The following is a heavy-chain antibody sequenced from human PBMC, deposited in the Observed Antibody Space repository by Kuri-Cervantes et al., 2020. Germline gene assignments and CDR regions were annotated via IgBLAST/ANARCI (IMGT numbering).Heavy chain of an antibody. CDR2: ISYDGSNK. V-gene: IGHV3-30-3*01. J-gene: IGHJ4*02. CDR1: GFTFSSYA. D-gene: IGHD5-24*01. Sequence: LSLTCAASGFTFSSYAMHWVRQAPGKGLEWVAVISYDGSNKYYADSVKGRFTISRDNSKNTLYLQMNSLRAEDTAVYYCARDGGWLQSQYYFDYWGQGTLVTVSS. CDR3: ARDGGWLQSQYYFDY.